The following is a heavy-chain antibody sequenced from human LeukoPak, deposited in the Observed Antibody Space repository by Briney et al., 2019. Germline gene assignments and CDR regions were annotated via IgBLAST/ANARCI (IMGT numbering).Heavy chain of an antibody. D-gene: IGHD6-19*01. CDR2: IRSDGTNK. Sequence: PGGSLRLSCAASGFTFSNHGIHWVRQAPGKGLEWVAFIRSDGTNKYYVDSVKGRFTISRDNSKNSLYLQMNSLRAEDTAVYYCAIWYSSGWSFDYWGPGTPVTVSS. CDR3: AIWYSSGWSFDY. V-gene: IGHV3-30*02. CDR1: GFTFSNHG. J-gene: IGHJ4*02.